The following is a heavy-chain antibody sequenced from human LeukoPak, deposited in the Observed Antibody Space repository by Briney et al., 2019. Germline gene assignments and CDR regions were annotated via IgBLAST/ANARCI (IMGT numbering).Heavy chain of an antibody. Sequence: GGSLRLSCAASGFTFSSYWMSWVRQAPGKGLEWVANIKQDGSEKYYVDSVKGRFTISRDNAKNSLYLQMNSLRAEDTAVYYCARGRDSSGFVYYYYYMDVWGKGTTVTVSS. D-gene: IGHD6-19*01. CDR3: ARGRDSSGFVYYYYYMDV. V-gene: IGHV3-7*01. J-gene: IGHJ6*03. CDR1: GFTFSSYW. CDR2: IKQDGSEK.